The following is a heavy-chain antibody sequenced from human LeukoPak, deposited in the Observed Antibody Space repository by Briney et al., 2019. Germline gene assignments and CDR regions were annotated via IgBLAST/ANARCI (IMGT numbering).Heavy chain of an antibody. J-gene: IGHJ5*02. CDR1: GYTFTGYY. CDR2: INPNSGGT. CDR3: ARGPLGYCSSTSCYANNWFDP. Sequence: ASVKVSCKASGYTFTGYYMHWVRQAPGQGLEWMGWINPNSGGTNYAQKFQGWVTMTRDTSISTAYMELSRLRSDYTAVYYCARGPLGYCSSTSCYANNWFDPWGQGTLVTVSS. D-gene: IGHD2-2*01. V-gene: IGHV1-2*04.